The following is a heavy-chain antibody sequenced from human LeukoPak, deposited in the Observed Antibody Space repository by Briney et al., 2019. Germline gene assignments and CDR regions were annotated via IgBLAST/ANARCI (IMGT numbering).Heavy chain of an antibody. CDR3: ARDYAPPPPAAADSMGYYFDY. J-gene: IGHJ4*02. D-gene: IGHD6-13*01. CDR2: IYHSGST. V-gene: IGHV4-38-2*02. CDR1: GYSISSGYY. Sequence: PSGTLSLTCAVSGYSISSGYYWGWIRQHPGKGLEWIGSIYHSGSTYYNPSLKSRVTISVDTSKNQFSLKLSSVTAADTAVYYCARDYAPPPPAAADSMGYYFDYWGQGTLVTVSS.